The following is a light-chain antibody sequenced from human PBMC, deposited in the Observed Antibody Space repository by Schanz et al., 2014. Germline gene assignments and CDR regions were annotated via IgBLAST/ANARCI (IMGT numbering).Light chain of an antibody. CDR1: QSIRTW. V-gene: IGKV1-5*01. J-gene: IGKJ4*01. CDR2: DAS. Sequence: DIQMTQSPSTLSASVGDRVTITCRASQSIRTWLAWYQQKPGKAPKVLIYDASSLESGVPPRFSGSGSETEFTLTISSLQPDDFATYYCQHYNNYFLTYAGGTKVEIK. CDR3: QHYNNYFLT.